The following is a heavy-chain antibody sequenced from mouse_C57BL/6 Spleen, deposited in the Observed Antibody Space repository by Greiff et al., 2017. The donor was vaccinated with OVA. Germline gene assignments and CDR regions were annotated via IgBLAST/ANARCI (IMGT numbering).Heavy chain of an antibody. CDR1: VSPFPRYW. V-gene: IGHV1-69*01. J-gene: IGHJ2*01. CDR2: LDPSDSYT. CDR3: ARCDYVSYFDD. D-gene: IGHD2-4*01. Sequence: FQLPQPVSSLFLPWASVPLSFNSSVSPFPRYWLHLLKQRPGPVLALICELDPSDSYTNYNQKFKGKSTLTVDKSSSTDYRQLSSLTSEDSAVYYGARCDYVSYFDDGGQGTNLTVDS.